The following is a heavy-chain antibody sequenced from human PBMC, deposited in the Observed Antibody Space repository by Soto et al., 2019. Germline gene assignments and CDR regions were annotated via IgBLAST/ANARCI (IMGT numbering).Heavy chain of an antibody. CDR1: GDSVSSNSAT. J-gene: IGHJ4*02. CDR3: ARDKEYSSSSPLDY. CDR2: TYYRSKWYN. V-gene: IGHV6-1*01. Sequence: PSQTLSLTCVISGDSVSSNSATWNWIRQSPSRGLEGLGRTYYRSKWYNDYAVSVKSRITINPDTSKNQFSLQLNSVTPEDTAVYYCARDKEYSSSSPLDYWGQGTLVTVSS. D-gene: IGHD6-6*01.